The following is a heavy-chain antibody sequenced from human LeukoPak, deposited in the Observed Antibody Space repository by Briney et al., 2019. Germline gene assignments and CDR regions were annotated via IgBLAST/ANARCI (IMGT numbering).Heavy chain of an antibody. V-gene: IGHV3-23*01. D-gene: IGHD2-15*01. J-gene: IGHJ4*02. CDR3: TKGSGGGAWAFDH. Sequence: GGSLRLSCEASGFIFDMYAMTWVRQSPGKGLEWVSSISRSGDDIYYADSVKGRFTISRDNSKKTLYLLMNRVRVEDTAVFYCTKGSGGGAWAFDHWGQGNLVIVSS. CDR2: ISRSGDDI. CDR1: GFIFDMYA.